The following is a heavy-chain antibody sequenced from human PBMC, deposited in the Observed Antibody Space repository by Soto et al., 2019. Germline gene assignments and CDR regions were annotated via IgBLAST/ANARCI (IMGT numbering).Heavy chain of an antibody. V-gene: IGHV3-21*06. Sequence: GGSLRLSCAGSGFSFSTYAMSWVRQAPGKGLEWVAYISSRSSLILYADSVRGRFVISRDNALNSLYLQMNSPRDEDTAIYYCARERGEYDSGWYIDRWGQGTPVTVSS. D-gene: IGHD6-19*01. CDR3: ARERGEYDSGWYIDR. CDR2: ISSRSSLI. J-gene: IGHJ5*02. CDR1: GFSFSTYA.